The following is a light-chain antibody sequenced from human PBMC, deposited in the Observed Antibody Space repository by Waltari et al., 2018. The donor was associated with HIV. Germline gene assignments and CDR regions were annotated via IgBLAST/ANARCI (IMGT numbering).Light chain of an antibody. Sequence: ETVMTQSPATLSVSPGEGATLSCRASQSVSSNVAWYQQEPGQAPRLLIYGASTRATGVPARFSGSGSGTELTLTISSLQSEDFAVYYCQQYKNWWTFGQGTKVEIK. CDR1: QSVSSN. V-gene: IGKV3-15*01. J-gene: IGKJ1*01. CDR2: GAS. CDR3: QQYKNWWT.